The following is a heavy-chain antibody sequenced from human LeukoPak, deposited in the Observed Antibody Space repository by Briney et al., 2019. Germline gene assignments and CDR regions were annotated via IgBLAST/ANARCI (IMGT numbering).Heavy chain of an antibody. CDR3: ARLGHSAMVRGPNWFDP. Sequence: PSETLSLTCTVSGGSISSYYWSWIRQPPGKGLEWIGYIYYSGSTNYNPSLKSRVTISVDTSKNQFSLKLSSVTAADTAVYYCARLGHSAMVRGPNWFDPWGQGTLVTVSS. V-gene: IGHV4-59*08. CDR2: IYYSGST. J-gene: IGHJ5*02. D-gene: IGHD3-10*01. CDR1: GGSISSYY.